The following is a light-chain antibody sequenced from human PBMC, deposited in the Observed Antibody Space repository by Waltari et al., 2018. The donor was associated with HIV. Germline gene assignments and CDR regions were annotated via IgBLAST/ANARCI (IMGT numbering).Light chain of an antibody. CDR3: AAWDDSLNGLL. V-gene: IGLV1-44*01. J-gene: IGLJ2*01. CDR2: SNI. Sequence: QSVLTQPPSASGTPGQGVTISCSGSSSNIGSNAVNWYRQLPGTAPKVLYYSNIQRPSGVPDCFCGSKSGPSASLASSGLQSEDDADYYCAAWDDSLNGLLFGGGTKLTVL. CDR1: SSNIGSNA.